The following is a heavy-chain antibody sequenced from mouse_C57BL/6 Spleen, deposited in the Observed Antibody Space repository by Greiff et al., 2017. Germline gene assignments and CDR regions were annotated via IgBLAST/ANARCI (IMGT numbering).Heavy chain of an antibody. CDR3: ARYYGRAMDY. V-gene: IGHV1-81*01. D-gene: IGHD1-1*01. Sequence: QVQLKESGAELARPGASVKLSCKASGYTFTSYGISWVKQRTGQGLEWIGEIYPRSGNTYYNEKFKGKATLTADKSSSTAYMELRSLTSKDSAVYFCARYYGRAMDYWGQGTSVTVSS. CDR1: GYTFTSYG. J-gene: IGHJ4*01. CDR2: IYPRSGNT.